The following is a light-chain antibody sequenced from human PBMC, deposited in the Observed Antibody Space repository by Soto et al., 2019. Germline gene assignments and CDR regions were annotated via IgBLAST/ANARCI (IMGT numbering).Light chain of an antibody. V-gene: IGKV3-11*01. CDR1: QSFRGL. Sequence: EIVLTQSPGTLSLSPGERATLSCRASQSFRGLLSWYQQKPGHAPRLLIYDAYNRATGIPPRFSGSGSGTDFTLTISSLEPEDSAVYYCQQRHMWPITFGQGTRLEIK. CDR2: DAY. J-gene: IGKJ5*01. CDR3: QQRHMWPIT.